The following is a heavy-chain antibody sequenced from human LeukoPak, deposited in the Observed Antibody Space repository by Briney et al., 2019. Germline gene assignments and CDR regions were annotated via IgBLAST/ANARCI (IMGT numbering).Heavy chain of an antibody. CDR1: GYTFTGYY. V-gene: IGHV1-2*02. Sequence: ASVTVPCKASGYTFTGYYMLWVRQAPGQGLEWMGWINPNSGGTNYAQKFQGRVTMTRDTSFSTAYMELSRLRSDDTAVYYCARDQWLRFPDAFDIWGEGPMVTVSS. CDR3: ARDQWLRFPDAFDI. J-gene: IGHJ3*02. D-gene: IGHD5-12*01. CDR2: INPNSGGT.